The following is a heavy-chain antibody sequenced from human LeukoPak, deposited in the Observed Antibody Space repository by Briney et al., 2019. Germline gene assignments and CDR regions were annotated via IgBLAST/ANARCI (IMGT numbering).Heavy chain of an antibody. D-gene: IGHD3-16*01. V-gene: IGHV4-39*01. Sequence: SETLSLTCTVSGGSISSSSYFWGWLRQPPGKGLEWIGSIYYSGSTFYNPSLKSRVTISVDTSKNQFSLKLSSVTAADTAVFYCARLITAFQAFDYWGQGALVTVSS. CDR3: ARLITAFQAFDY. J-gene: IGHJ4*02. CDR2: IYYSGST. CDR1: GGSISSSSYF.